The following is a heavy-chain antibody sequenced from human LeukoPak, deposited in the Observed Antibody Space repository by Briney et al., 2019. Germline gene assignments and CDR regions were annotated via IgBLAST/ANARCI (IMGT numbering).Heavy chain of an antibody. V-gene: IGHV3-23*01. D-gene: IGHD5-24*01. CDR3: ARDTGYNTFDY. CDR2: ISGSGGST. J-gene: IGHJ4*02. CDR1: GFTFSNYA. Sequence: GGSLRLSCAASGFTFSNYAMSWVRQAPGKGLEWVSTISGSGGSTYYADSVKGRFTISRDNAKDSQYLQMNSLRAEDTAVYYCARDTGYNTFDYWGQGTLVTVSS.